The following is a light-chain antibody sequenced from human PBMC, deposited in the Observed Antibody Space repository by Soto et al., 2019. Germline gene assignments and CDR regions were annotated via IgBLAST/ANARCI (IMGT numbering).Light chain of an antibody. Sequence: DIVVTTSPDSLAESLGERATINCKSSQSVLYSSNNKNYLAWYQQKPGQPPKLLIYWASTRESGVPDRFSGSGSGTDFTLTISSLEAEDVAVYYCQQYFITPFAFGPGTKVDIK. CDR1: QSVLYSSNNKNY. CDR3: QQYFITPFA. V-gene: IGKV4-1*01. CDR2: WAS. J-gene: IGKJ3*01.